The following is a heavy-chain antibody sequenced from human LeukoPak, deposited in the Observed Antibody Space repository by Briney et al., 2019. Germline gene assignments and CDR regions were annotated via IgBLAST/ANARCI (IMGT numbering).Heavy chain of an antibody. Sequence: GGSRRLSCVGSGFTFSSHEMNWVRQAPGKGLEWVSYISSSGSIIYYADSVKGRFTISRDNAKNSLYLQMDSLRTEDTAVYYCARDFGSEGYTSGWHAFDLWGRGTLVTVSS. CDR1: GFTFSSHE. D-gene: IGHD6-19*01. J-gene: IGHJ2*01. V-gene: IGHV3-48*03. CDR2: ISSSGSII. CDR3: ARDFGSEGYTSGWHAFDL.